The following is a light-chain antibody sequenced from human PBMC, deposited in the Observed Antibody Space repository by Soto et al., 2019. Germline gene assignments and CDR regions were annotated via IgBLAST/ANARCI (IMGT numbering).Light chain of an antibody. V-gene: IGKV1-5*01. Sequence: DIPMPQSPSTLSASVGDRVTITCRASQSISSWLAWYQQNPGQAPKLLIYDASSLESGVPSRFSGSGSGTEFTLTISSLQPDDFATYYCQQYNSYWWTFGQGTNVEIK. CDR2: DAS. CDR3: QQYNSYWWT. J-gene: IGKJ1*01. CDR1: QSISSW.